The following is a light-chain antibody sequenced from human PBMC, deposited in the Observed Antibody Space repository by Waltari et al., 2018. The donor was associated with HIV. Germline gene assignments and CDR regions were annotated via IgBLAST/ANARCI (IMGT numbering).Light chain of an antibody. J-gene: IGLJ2*01. V-gene: IGLV6-57*01. CDR2: EDN. Sequence: NFMLTQPHSVSEPPGKTVTISCTRSSGSSSPTTVIYEDNQRPSGVPDRFSGSIDSSSNSASLTISGLKTEDEADYYCQSYDSRNHVVFGGGTKLTVL. CDR1: SGS. CDR3: QSYDSRNHVV.